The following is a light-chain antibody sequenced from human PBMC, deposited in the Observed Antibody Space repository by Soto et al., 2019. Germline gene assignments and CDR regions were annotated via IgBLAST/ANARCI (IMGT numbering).Light chain of an antibody. Sequence: ALTQPASVSGSPGQSITISCTGTSSDVGTYNYVSWYQQYPGKAPKVMIYEVTYRPSGVSNRFSGSKSGNTASLTISGLQAEDEAEYYCSSYTGSSTLYVFGTGTKVTVL. CDR3: SSYTGSSTLYV. CDR1: SSDVGTYNY. J-gene: IGLJ1*01. V-gene: IGLV2-14*01. CDR2: EVT.